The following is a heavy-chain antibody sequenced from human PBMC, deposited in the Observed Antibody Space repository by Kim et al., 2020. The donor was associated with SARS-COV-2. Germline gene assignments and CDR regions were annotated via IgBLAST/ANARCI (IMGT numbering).Heavy chain of an antibody. CDR2: INHSGST. CDR1: GGSFSGYY. J-gene: IGHJ6*02. D-gene: IGHD2-2*01. V-gene: IGHV4-34*01. Sequence: SETLSLTCAVYGGSFSGYYWSWIRQPPGKGLEWIGEINHSGSTNYNPSLKSRVTISVDTSKNQFSLKLSSVTAADTAVYYCARGVSSIVVVPAAKNYYYYYGMDVWGQGTTVTVSS. CDR3: ARGVSSIVVVPAAKNYYYYYGMDV.